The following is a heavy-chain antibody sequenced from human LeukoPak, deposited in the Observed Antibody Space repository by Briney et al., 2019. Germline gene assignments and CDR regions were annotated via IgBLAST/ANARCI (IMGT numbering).Heavy chain of an antibody. Sequence: SETLSLTCTVSGGSISSSSYYWSWIRQPAGKGLEWIGRIYTSGSTNYNPSLKSRVTISVDTSKNQFSLKLSSVTAADTAVYYCARGVVRYFDWLSSFDYWGQGTLVTVSS. CDR3: ARGVVRYFDWLSSFDY. CDR2: IYTSGST. D-gene: IGHD3-9*01. CDR1: GGSISSSSYY. J-gene: IGHJ4*02. V-gene: IGHV4-61*02.